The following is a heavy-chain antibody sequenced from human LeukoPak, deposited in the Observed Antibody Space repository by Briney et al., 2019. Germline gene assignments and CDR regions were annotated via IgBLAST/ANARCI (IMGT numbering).Heavy chain of an antibody. V-gene: IGHV3-23*01. Sequence: HPGGSLRLSCAASGFTFSSYAMSWVRQAPGKGLEWVSAISGSDGTTYYADSMKGRFTISRDNSKNTVYLQMNRLRAEDTAVYYCAKRYSRSGFDYWGQGTLVTVSS. CDR3: AKRYSRSGFDY. D-gene: IGHD6-13*01. CDR2: ISGSDGTT. J-gene: IGHJ4*02. CDR1: GFTFSSYA.